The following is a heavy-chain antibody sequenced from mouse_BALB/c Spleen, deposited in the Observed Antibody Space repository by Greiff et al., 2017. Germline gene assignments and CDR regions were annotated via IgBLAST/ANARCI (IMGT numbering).Heavy chain of an antibody. V-gene: IGHV3-2*02. CDR2: ISYSGST. J-gene: IGHJ4*01. CDR1: GYSITSDYA. CDR3: ARAYYGNYYYAMDY. D-gene: IGHD2-10*01. Sequence: EVKLVESGPGLVKPSQSLSLTCTVTGYSITSDYAWNWIRQFPGNKLEWMGYISYSGSTSYNPSLKSRISITRDTSKNQFFLQLNSVTTEDTATYYCARAYYGNYYYAMDYWGQGTSVTVSS.